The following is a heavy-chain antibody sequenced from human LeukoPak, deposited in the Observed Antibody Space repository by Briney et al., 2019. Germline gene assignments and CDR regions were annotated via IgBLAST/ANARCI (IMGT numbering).Heavy chain of an antibody. D-gene: IGHD3-9*01. V-gene: IGHV1-3*01. CDR2: VNAGNGNT. CDR1: GYTFTSYA. CDR3: AREGLRYFDWLYTD. Sequence: ASVKVSCKASGYTFTSYAMHWVRQAPGQRLEWMGWVNAGNGNTKYSQKFQGRVTITRDTSASTAYMELSSLRSEDTAVYYCAREGLRYFDWLYTDWGQGTLVTVSS. J-gene: IGHJ4*02.